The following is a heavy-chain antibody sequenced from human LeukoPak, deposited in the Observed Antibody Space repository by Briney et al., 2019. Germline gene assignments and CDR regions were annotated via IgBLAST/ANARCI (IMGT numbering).Heavy chain of an antibody. CDR3: ARGGIPDY. V-gene: IGHV4-61*02. CDR1: GGSISRGSYH. Sequence: SETLSLTCTVSGGSISRGSYHWNWIRQPAGTGLEWIGRFYTSGTPNYNPSLKSRVTILVDTSRNQFSLKLSSVTAADTALYYCARGGIPDYWGQGILVTVSS. CDR2: FYTSGTP. D-gene: IGHD2-21*01. J-gene: IGHJ4*02.